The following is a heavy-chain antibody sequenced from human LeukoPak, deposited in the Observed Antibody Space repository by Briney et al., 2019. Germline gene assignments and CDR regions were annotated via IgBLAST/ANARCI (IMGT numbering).Heavy chain of an antibody. J-gene: IGHJ4*02. D-gene: IGHD3-9*01. CDR3: ARVTGYMIEDYFDY. Sequence: SETLSLTCAVYGGSFSGYYWSWIRQPPGKGLEWIGEINHSGSTNYNPSLKSRVTISVDTSKNQFSLKLSSVTAADTAVYYCARVTGYMIEDYFDYWGQGIGHRLL. V-gene: IGHV4-34*01. CDR2: INHSGST. CDR1: GGSFSGYY.